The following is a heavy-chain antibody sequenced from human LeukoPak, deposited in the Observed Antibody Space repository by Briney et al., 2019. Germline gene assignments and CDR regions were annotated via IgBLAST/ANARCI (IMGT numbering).Heavy chain of an antibody. CDR3: AKDGAPMTTVPNL. D-gene: IGHD4-17*01. CDR1: GFNFDEYA. CDR2: ISWNGGRI. V-gene: IGHV3-9*01. Sequence: GGSLRLSCEASGFNFDEYAMHWVRQAPGKGLEWVSGISWNGGRIAYADSVKGRFTISRDNAENSLYLQMNSLRTEDTALYYCAKDGAPMTTVPNLWGQGTLVTVSS. J-gene: IGHJ4*02.